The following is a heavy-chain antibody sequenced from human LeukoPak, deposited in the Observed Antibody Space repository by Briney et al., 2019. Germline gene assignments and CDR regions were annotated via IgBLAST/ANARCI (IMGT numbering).Heavy chain of an antibody. V-gene: IGHV3-7*01. CDR2: IKQDGSEK. CDR1: GFTYW. J-gene: IGHJ6*03. D-gene: IGHD6-19*01. Sequence: GGSLRLSCAASGFTYWMSWVRQAPGKGLEWVANIKQDGSEKYYVDSVKGRFTISRDNAKNSLYLQMNSLRAEDTAVYYCARDAGNSSGWYGLWRSDYYMDVWGKGTTVTVSS. CDR3: ARDAGNSSGWYGLWRSDYYMDV.